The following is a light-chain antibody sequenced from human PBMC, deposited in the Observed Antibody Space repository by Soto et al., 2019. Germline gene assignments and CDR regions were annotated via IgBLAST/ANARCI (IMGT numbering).Light chain of an antibody. CDR1: SSDVGGYNY. CDR2: EVN. Sequence: QSALTQPPSASGSPGQSVTISCTGTSSDVGGYNYVSWYQQHPGEAPKLMIYEVNKRPSGVPDRFSGSKSGNTASLTVSGLQAEDEADYYCSSYTSSSTLYVFGTGTKVTVL. V-gene: IGLV2-8*01. CDR3: SSYTSSSTLYV. J-gene: IGLJ1*01.